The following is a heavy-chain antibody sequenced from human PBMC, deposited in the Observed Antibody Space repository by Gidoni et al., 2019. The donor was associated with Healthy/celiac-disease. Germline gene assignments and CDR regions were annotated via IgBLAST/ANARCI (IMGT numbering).Heavy chain of an antibody. CDR1: GFTVSSNY. J-gene: IGHJ3*02. D-gene: IGHD2-15*01. V-gene: IGHV3-53*01. CDR2: IYSGGST. CDR3: ARGSPRISNAFDI. Sequence: EVQLVESGGGLIQPGGSLRLSCAASGFTVSSNYMSWVRQAPGKGLEWVSVIYSGGSTYYADSVKGRFTISRDNSKNTLYLQMNSLRAEDTAVYYCARGSPRISNAFDIWGQGTMVTVSS.